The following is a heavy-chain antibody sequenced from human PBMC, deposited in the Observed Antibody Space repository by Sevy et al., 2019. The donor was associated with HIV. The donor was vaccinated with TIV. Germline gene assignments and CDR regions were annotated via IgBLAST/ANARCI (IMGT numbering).Heavy chain of an antibody. Sequence: GGSLRLSCAASGFTFSSYAMHWVRQAPGKGLGWVAVISYDGSNKYYADSVKGRFTISRDNSKNTLYLQMNSLRAEDTAVYYCARDRETYYYDSSGYYSYYYGIDVWGQGTTVTVSS. V-gene: IGHV3-30*04. CDR1: GFTFSSYA. CDR2: ISYDGSNK. J-gene: IGHJ6*02. D-gene: IGHD3-22*01. CDR3: ARDRETYYYDSSGYYSYYYGIDV.